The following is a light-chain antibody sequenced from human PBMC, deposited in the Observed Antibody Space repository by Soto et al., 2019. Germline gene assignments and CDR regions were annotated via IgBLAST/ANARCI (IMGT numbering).Light chain of an antibody. CDR1: QDVSVY. Sequence: IQMIPSPSSLSASVGDTVTITCRASQDVSVYVAWYQHKAGQGPRLLIHRTSTLQFGVPSRFSGSGSGIEFTLTISDLEPDDSATYYCQQYSGTLLTFGGGTKV. V-gene: IGKV1-5*03. J-gene: IGKJ4*01. CDR2: RTS. CDR3: QQYSGTLLT.